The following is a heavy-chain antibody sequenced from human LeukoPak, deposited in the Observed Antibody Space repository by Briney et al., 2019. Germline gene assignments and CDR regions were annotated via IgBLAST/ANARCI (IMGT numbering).Heavy chain of an antibody. J-gene: IGHJ3*02. CDR2: IYTSGST. D-gene: IGHD6-13*01. V-gene: IGHV4-4*07. CDR3: ARDTVYAIAAAEFDDAFDI. CDR1: GGSISSYY. Sequence: SETLSLTCTVSGGSISSYYWSWIRQPAGKGLEWIGRIYTSGSTNYNPSLKSRVTMSVDTSKNQFSLKLSSVTAADTAVYYCARDTVYAIAAAEFDDAFDIWGQGTMVTVSS.